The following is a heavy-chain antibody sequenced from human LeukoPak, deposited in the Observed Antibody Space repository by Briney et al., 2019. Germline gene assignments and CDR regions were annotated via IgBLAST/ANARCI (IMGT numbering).Heavy chain of an antibody. Sequence: SQTLSLTCTVSCGSISSGSYYWSWIRQPAGKGLEWIGRIYTSGSTNYNPSLKSRVTISVDTSKNQFSLKLSSVTAADTAVYYCARVGADYGDFSGFDYWGQGTLVTVSS. V-gene: IGHV4-61*02. CDR1: CGSISSGSYY. CDR2: IYTSGST. D-gene: IGHD4-17*01. CDR3: ARVGADYGDFSGFDY. J-gene: IGHJ4*02.